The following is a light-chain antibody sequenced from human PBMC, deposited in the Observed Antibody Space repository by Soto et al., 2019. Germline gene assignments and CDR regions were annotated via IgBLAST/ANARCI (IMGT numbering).Light chain of an antibody. Sequence: DIQMTQSPSTLSASVGDRVTITCLASQSISSWLAWYQQKPGSLPRLLIYRASTLESGVPSRFSGSGSGTEFTLTISSLQPDDFATYYCHQYDTYLWTFGQGTKVDIK. V-gene: IGKV1-5*03. CDR3: HQYDTYLWT. CDR2: RAS. CDR1: QSISSW. J-gene: IGKJ1*01.